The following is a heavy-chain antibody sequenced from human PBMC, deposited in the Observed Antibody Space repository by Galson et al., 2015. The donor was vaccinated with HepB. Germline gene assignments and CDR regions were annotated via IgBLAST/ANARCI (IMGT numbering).Heavy chain of an antibody. J-gene: IGHJ4*02. D-gene: IGHD1-26*01. Sequence: SVKVSCKASGYTFTNYFLHWVRQAPGQGLEWMGITNTTGGGTGYAQNFEGRVTMTRDTSTSTIYMELNSLRSEDTAVYFCARESGPEGAPRAATGGRLENFFDSWGQGTLVTVSS. CDR3: ARESGPEGAPRAATGGRLENFFDS. CDR1: GYTFTNYF. CDR2: TNTTGGGT. V-gene: IGHV1-46*01.